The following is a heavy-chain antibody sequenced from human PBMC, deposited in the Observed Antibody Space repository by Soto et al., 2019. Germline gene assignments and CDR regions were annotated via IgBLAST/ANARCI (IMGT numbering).Heavy chain of an antibody. V-gene: IGHV4-59*08. CDR1: GGSISSYY. D-gene: IGHD6-6*01. CDR2: IYYSGST. J-gene: IGHJ4*02. CDR3: ARHIHNQGFEYYFDS. Sequence: SETLSLTCTVSGGSISSYYWSWIRQPPGKGLEWIGNIYYSGSTNYNPSLKSRITISVDTSKNQFSLKLSSVTAADTAVYYCARHIHNQGFEYYFDSWGRGTLVTVSS.